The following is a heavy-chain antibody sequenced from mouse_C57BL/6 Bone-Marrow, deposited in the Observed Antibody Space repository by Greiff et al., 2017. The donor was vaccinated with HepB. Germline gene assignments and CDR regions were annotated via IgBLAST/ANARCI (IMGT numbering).Heavy chain of an antibody. CDR2: ISSGGSYT. J-gene: IGHJ2*01. CDR1: GFTFSSYG. Sequence: EVMLVESGGDLVKPGGSLKLSCAASGFTFSSYGMSWVRQTPDKRLEWVATISSGGSYTNYPDSVKGRFTISRDNAKNTLYLHMSSLKSEDTAMYYCARHWDAFDYWGQGTPLTVSS. CDR3: ARHWDAFDY. D-gene: IGHD4-1*01. V-gene: IGHV5-6*01.